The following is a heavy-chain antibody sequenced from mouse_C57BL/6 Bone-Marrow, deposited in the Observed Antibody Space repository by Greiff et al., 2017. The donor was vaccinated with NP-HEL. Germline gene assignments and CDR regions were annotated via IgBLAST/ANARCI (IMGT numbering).Heavy chain of an antibody. CDR3: TRDKTTVVATYWYFDV. J-gene: IGHJ1*03. D-gene: IGHD1-1*01. Sequence: EVKVVESGEGLVKPGGSLKLSCAASGFTFSSYAMSWVRQTPEKRLEWVTYISSGGDYIYYADTVKGRFTISRDNARNTLYLQMSSLKSEDTAMYYCTRDKTTVVATYWYFDVWGTGTTVTVSS. CDR1: GFTFSSYA. CDR2: ISSGGDYI. V-gene: IGHV5-9-1*02.